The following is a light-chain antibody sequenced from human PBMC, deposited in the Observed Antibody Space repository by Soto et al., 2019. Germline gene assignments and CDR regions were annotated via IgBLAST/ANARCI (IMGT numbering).Light chain of an antibody. CDR1: SSDVGGYNY. V-gene: IGLV2-14*01. J-gene: IGLJ1*01. CDR2: DVS. Sequence: QLVLTQPASVSGSPGQSITISCTGTSSDVGGYNYVSWYQQHPGKAPKLMIYDVSNRPSGVSNRFSGSKSANTASLTISGLQAEDEADYYCSSHTSSSTSYVFGTGTKLTVL. CDR3: SSHTSSSTSYV.